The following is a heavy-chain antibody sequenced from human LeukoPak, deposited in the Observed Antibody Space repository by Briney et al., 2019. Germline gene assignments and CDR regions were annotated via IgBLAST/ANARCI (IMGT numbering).Heavy chain of an antibody. V-gene: IGHV3-23*01. CDR1: GFTFSSYA. D-gene: IGHD3-16*01. CDR3: ARVPLTVAGGEGY. J-gene: IGHJ4*02. Sequence: GGSLRLSCAASGFTFSSYAMSWVRQAPGKGLEWVSAISGSGGSTYYADSVKGRFTISRDNAKNSLYLQMNSLRAEDTAVYYCARVPLTVAGGEGYWGQGTLVTVSS. CDR2: ISGSGGST.